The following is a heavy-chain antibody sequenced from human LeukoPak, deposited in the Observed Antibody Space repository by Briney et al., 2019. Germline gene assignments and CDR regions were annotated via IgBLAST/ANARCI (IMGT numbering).Heavy chain of an antibody. V-gene: IGHV3-21*01. Sequence: PGGSLRLSCAASGFTFSSYSMNWVRQAPGKGLEWVSSISSSSSYIYYAGSVKGRFTISRDNAKNSLYLQMNSLRAEDTAVYYCARDLAYCGGDCYHDFGPWGQGTLVTVSS. CDR2: ISSSSSYI. CDR1: GFTFSSYS. CDR3: ARDLAYCGGDCYHDFGP. D-gene: IGHD2-21*02. J-gene: IGHJ5*02.